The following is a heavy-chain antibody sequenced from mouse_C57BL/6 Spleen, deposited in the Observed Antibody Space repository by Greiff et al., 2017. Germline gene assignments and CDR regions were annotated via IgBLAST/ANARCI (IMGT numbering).Heavy chain of an antibody. Sequence: VQLQQSGPELVKPGASVKISCKASGYSFTGYFMNWVMQSHGKSLEWIGRINPYNGDTFYNQKFKGKATLTVDKSSSTAHMALRSLTSEDSAVYYCARSAGAWGYAMDYWGQGTSVTVSS. J-gene: IGHJ4*01. CDR2: INPYNGDT. D-gene: IGHD1-2*01. CDR1: GYSFTGYF. CDR3: ARSAGAWGYAMDY. V-gene: IGHV1-20*01.